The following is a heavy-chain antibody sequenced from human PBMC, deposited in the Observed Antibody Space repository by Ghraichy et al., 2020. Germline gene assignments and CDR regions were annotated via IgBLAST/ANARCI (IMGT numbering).Heavy chain of an antibody. Sequence: SETLSLTCAVYGGSISGYYWSWIRQPPGKGLEWIGEINHSGSTNYNPSLKSRVTISVDTSKNQFSLKLSSVTAADTAVYYCARGRMITFGGVISYAFDIWGQGTMFAVSS. D-gene: IGHD3-16*01. CDR3: ARGRMITFGGVISYAFDI. CDR2: INHSGST. CDR1: GGSISGYY. V-gene: IGHV4-34*01. J-gene: IGHJ3*02.